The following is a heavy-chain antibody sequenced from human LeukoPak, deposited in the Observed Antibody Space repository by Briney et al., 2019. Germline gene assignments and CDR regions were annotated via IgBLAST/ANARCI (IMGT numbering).Heavy chain of an antibody. J-gene: IGHJ4*02. D-gene: IGHD3-10*01. CDR2: INHSGST. Sequence: SETLSLTCAVYGGSFSGYYWSWIRQPPGKGLEWIGEINHSGSTNYNPSLKSRVTISLDTSNNQFSLKLSSVTAADTAVYYCARRGYYYGSGSFDYWGQGTLVIVSS. V-gene: IGHV4-34*01. CDR1: GGSFSGYY. CDR3: ARRGYYYGSGSFDY.